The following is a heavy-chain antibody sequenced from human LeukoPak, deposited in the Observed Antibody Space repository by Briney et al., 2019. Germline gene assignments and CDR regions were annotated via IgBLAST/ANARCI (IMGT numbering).Heavy chain of an antibody. J-gene: IGHJ6*03. CDR3: ARAPVDRDYYYYYYMDV. CDR1: GGTFSSYA. V-gene: IGHV1-69*06. Sequence: GASVKVSCKASGGTFSSYAISWVRQAPGQGLEWMGGIIPIFGTANYAQKFQGRVTITADKSTSTAYMELSSLRSEDTAVYYCARAPVDRDYYYYYYMDVWGEGTTVTVSS. CDR2: IIPIFGTA.